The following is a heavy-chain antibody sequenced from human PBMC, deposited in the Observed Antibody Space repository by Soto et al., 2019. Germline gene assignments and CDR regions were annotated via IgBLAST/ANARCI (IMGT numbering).Heavy chain of an antibody. V-gene: IGHV1-2*04. Sequence: ASVKVSCKASGYTFTGYYMHWVRQAPGQGLEWMGWINPNSGGTNYAQKFQGWVTMTRDTSISTAYMELSRLRSDDTAVYYCARSKTYYYGMDVRGQGTTVTVSS. CDR2: INPNSGGT. CDR1: GYTFTGYY. CDR3: ARSKTYYYGMDV. J-gene: IGHJ6*02.